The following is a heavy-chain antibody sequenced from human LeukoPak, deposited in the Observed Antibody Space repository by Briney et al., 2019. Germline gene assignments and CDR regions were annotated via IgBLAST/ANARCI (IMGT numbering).Heavy chain of an antibody. J-gene: IGHJ1*01. D-gene: IGHD3-3*01. V-gene: IGHV3-7*01. CDR1: GFTFSTSW. CDR2: IKQDGSET. Sequence: GGSLRLSCAASGFTFSTSWMTWVRQAPGKGLDWVGNIKQDGSETYYADSLKGRFTISRDNAKSALYLQMNSLRAEDTAVYYCARDAAYDFRNPYRYFQHWGQGTLVTVSS. CDR3: ARDAAYDFRNPYRYFQH.